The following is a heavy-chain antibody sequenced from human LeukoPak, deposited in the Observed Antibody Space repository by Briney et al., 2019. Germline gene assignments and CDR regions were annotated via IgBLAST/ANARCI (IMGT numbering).Heavy chain of an antibody. V-gene: IGHV4-31*03. J-gene: IGHJ5*02. Sequence: SQTPSLTCTVSGGSISSGGYYWSWIRQHPGKGLEWIGYIYYSGSTYYNPSLKSRVTISVDTSKNQFSLKLSSVTAADTAVYYCARDIYGDLRRFDPWGQGTLVTVSS. D-gene: IGHD4-17*01. CDR3: ARDIYGDLRRFDP. CDR1: GGSISSGGYY. CDR2: IYYSGST.